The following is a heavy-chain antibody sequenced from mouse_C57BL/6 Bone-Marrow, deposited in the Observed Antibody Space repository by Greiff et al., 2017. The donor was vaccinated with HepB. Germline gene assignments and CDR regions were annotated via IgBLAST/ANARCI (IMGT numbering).Heavy chain of an antibody. J-gene: IGHJ2*01. Sequence: VQLQQPGAELVKPGASVKMSCKASGYTFTSYWITWVKPRPGQGLEWIGDIYPGSGSTNYNEKFKSKATLTVDTSSSTAYMQLSSLTSEDSAVYYCARRKVVPSYYFDYWGQGTTLTVSS. V-gene: IGHV1-55*01. D-gene: IGHD6-2*01. CDR1: GYTFTSYW. CDR3: ARRKVVPSYYFDY. CDR2: IYPGSGST.